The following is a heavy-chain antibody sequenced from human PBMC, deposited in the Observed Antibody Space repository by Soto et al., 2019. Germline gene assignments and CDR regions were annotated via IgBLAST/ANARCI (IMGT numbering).Heavy chain of an antibody. J-gene: IGHJ4*02. CDR2: IIPLFGTA. V-gene: IGHV1-69*06. CDR1: GGIFSSNT. CDR3: ASKAACGGDCYAFDS. D-gene: IGHD2-21*02. Sequence: QVYLVQSGAKVKKPGSSVKISCKASGGIFSSNTINWVRQAAGQGLEWMGGIIPLFGTANYAEKFQGRVTITADKSTKTEYMELTSLRSEDRAVYYCASKAACGGDCYAFDSWGQGTLVTVSS.